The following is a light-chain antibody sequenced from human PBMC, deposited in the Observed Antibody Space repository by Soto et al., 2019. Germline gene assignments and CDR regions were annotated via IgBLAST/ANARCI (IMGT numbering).Light chain of an antibody. V-gene: IGLV1-40*01. CDR2: GNS. Sequence: QPVLTQPPSVSGAPGQRVTISCTGSSSNIGAGYDVHWYQQLPGTAPKLLIYGNSNRPSGVPDRFSGSKSGTSASLAITGLQDEDEADYYCQSYDISLSGVVFGGGTKRPV. J-gene: IGLJ2*01. CDR1: SSNIGAGYD. CDR3: QSYDISLSGVV.